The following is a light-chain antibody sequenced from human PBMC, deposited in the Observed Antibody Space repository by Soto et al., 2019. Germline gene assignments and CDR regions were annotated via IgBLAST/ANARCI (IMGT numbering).Light chain of an antibody. Sequence: IVLTQSPRTLSLSPGERATLPCRASQSVSSNYLAWYQQIPGQAPRLLIYGASSRATGIPDRFSGSGSGTDFTLTISRLEPEDFAVYYCQQYGITPKTFGQGAKVDIK. CDR1: QSVSSNY. CDR3: QQYGITPKT. V-gene: IGKV3-20*01. J-gene: IGKJ1*01. CDR2: GAS.